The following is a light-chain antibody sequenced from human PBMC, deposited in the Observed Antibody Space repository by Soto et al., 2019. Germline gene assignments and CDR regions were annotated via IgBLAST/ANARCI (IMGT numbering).Light chain of an antibody. V-gene: IGKV1-12*01. CDR2: AAS. CDR3: QHANSCPLT. J-gene: IGKJ4*01. CDR1: QAISSR. Sequence: DIQMTQSPSSVSASLGERVTITCRASQAISSRLAWYQQKPGKAPKLLIYAASSLQSGITSRFSGSGSGTDFTLTISSLQPEYFATYYCQHANSCPLTFGGGTIVEIK.